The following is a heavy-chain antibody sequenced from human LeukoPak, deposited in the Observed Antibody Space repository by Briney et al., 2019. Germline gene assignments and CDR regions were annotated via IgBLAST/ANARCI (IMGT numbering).Heavy chain of an antibody. CDR1: GFPFSSYW. CDR3: ARSGAGGAFDM. V-gene: IGHV3-74*01. J-gene: IGHJ3*02. Sequence: PGGSLRLSCAASGFPFSSYWMHWVRQAPGKGMLWVSRIYNDGSRTTYADSVEGRFTISGDNAKNTLFLQMNSLTAEDTAVYYCARSGAGGAFDMWGRGTMVTVSS. CDR2: IYNDGSRT. D-gene: IGHD3-10*01.